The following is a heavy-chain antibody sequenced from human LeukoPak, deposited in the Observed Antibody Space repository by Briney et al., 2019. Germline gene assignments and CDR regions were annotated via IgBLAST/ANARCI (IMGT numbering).Heavy chain of an antibody. CDR3: AKDQDFDAPFDY. V-gene: IGHV3-30*02. D-gene: IGHD3-9*01. CDR1: GFTFDNFA. Sequence: GRSLRLSCTASGFTFDNFAMHWVRQAPGKGLEWVAFIRYDGGNKYCADSVKGRFTISRDNSKNTLYLQMNSLRAEDTAVYYCAKDQDFDAPFDYWGQGTLVTVSS. J-gene: IGHJ4*02. CDR2: IRYDGGNK.